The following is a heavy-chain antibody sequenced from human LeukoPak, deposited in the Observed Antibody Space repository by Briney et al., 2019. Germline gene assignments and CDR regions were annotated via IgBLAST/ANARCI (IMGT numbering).Heavy chain of an antibody. CDR3: ARGPIPDSDEYSSSCYDYYYYMDV. J-gene: IGHJ6*03. Sequence: GASVKVSCKASGYTFTGFYMHWVRQAPGQGLEWMGWINPNSGGTNYAQKFQGRVTMTRDTSISTAYMELSRLRSDDTAVYYCARGPIPDSDEYSSSCYDYYYYMDVWGKGTTVTVSS. CDR2: INPNSGGT. CDR1: GYTFTGFY. D-gene: IGHD6-13*01. V-gene: IGHV1-2*02.